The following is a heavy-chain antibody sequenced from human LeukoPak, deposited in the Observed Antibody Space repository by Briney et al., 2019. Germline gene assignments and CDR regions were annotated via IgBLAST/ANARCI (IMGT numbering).Heavy chain of an antibody. CDR2: IYYSGST. D-gene: IGHD3-22*01. V-gene: IGHV4-31*03. CDR3: ARESPDYYDGLRDY. CDR1: GGSISSGGYY. J-gene: IGHJ4*02. Sequence: SQTLSLTCTVPGGSISSGGYYWSWIRQHPGKGLEWIGYIYYSGSTYYNPSLKSRVTISVDTSKNQFSLKLSSVTAADTAVYYCARESPDYYDGLRDYWGQGTLVTVSS.